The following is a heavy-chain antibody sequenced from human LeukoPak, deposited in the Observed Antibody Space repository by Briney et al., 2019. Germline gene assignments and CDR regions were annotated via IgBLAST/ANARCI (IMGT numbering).Heavy chain of an antibody. D-gene: IGHD5-18*01. CDR3: VRQLRGDTYGFVPFYFDL. CDR1: GGSISSGSYY. J-gene: IGHJ4*02. Sequence: SETLSLTCTVSGGSISSGSYYWNWIRQPAGKGLEWIGRIYASGTTNYNPSLKSRVTISVDTSKNQFSLKLSSVTAADTAVYYCVRQLRGDTYGFVPFYFDLWGQGTLVTVSS. V-gene: IGHV4-61*02. CDR2: IYASGTT.